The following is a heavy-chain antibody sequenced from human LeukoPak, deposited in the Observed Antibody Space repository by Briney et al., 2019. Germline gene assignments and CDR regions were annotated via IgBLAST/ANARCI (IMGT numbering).Heavy chain of an antibody. D-gene: IGHD5-18*01. CDR2: IYYSGST. Sequence: SETLSLTCTVSGGSISSYYWSWIRQPPGKGLEWIGYIYYSGSTNYNPSLKSRVTISVDTSKNQFSLKLSSVTAADTAVYYCARVIGGYSYGSDGAFDIWGQGTMVTVSS. CDR1: GGSISSYY. J-gene: IGHJ3*02. V-gene: IGHV4-59*01. CDR3: ARVIGGYSYGSDGAFDI.